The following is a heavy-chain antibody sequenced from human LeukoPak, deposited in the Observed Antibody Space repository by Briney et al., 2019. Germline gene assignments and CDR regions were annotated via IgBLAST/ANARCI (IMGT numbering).Heavy chain of an antibody. D-gene: IGHD3-10*01. CDR3: ARDSSLRLWFRS. V-gene: IGHV3-33*01. J-gene: IGHJ4*02. CDR1: GYNFNNNG. Sequence: PGRSLRLSCEASGYNFNNNGMHWVRQAPGKGLEWVAVIWNDGSKKYHADSVKGRFTISRDSSKSTLYLQLNSLRAEDTAVYYCARDSSLRLWFRSWGQGTLVTVSS. CDR2: IWNDGSKK.